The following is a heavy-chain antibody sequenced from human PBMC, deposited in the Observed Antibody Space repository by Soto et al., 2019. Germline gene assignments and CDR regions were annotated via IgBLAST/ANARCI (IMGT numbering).Heavy chain of an antibody. CDR1: GFTFSSYS. CDR3: ARDTLWFGELYNWFDP. CDR2: ISSSSSYI. J-gene: IGHJ5*02. Sequence: PGGSLGLSCAASGFTFSSYSMNWVRQAPGKGLEWVSSISSSSSYIYYADSVKGRFTISRDNAKNSLYLQMNSLRAEDTAVYYCARDTLWFGELYNWFDPWGQGTLVTVSS. V-gene: IGHV3-21*01. D-gene: IGHD3-10*01.